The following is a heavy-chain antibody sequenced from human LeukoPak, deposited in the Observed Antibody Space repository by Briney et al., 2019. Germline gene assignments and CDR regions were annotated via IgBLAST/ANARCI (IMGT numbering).Heavy chain of an antibody. J-gene: IGHJ4*02. V-gene: IGHV4-38-2*02. Sequence: SETLSLTCTVSGYSISSGYYWGWIRQPPGKGLEWIGSIYHSGSTYYNPSLKSRVTISVDTSKNQFSLKLSSVTAADTAVYYCARTSSIAAAGTIPHWGQGTLVTVSS. CDR2: IYHSGST. CDR1: GYSISSGYY. CDR3: ARTSSIAAAGTIPH. D-gene: IGHD6-13*01.